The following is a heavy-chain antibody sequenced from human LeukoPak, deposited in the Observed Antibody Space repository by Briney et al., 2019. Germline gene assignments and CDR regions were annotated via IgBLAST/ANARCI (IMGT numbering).Heavy chain of an antibody. D-gene: IGHD6-13*01. V-gene: IGHV3-7*03. Sequence: GGSLRLSCAASAFTFSDYWMTWVRQAPGKGLERVANIKEDGSEKYYVDSVKGRFTISRDNSKNTLYLQMNSLRAEDTAVYYCAKVYSSSWYDPFDYWGQGTLVTVSS. CDR3: AKVYSSSWYDPFDY. J-gene: IGHJ4*02. CDR2: IKEDGSEK. CDR1: AFTFSDYW.